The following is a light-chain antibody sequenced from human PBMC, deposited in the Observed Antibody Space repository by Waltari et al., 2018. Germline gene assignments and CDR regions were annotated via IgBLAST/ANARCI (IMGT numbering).Light chain of an antibody. CDR3: CSYAGSITFWV. CDR2: DVT. V-gene: IGLV2-11*01. Sequence: QSALTQPRSVSGAPVQSVTISCTGTSSDVGGYNYVSCYQHHPGKAPKPFIYDVTKRPSGVPYRFSASKSDNTASLTISWLQAEDEADYYCCSYAGSITFWVFGGGTKLTVL. CDR1: SSDVGGYNY. J-gene: IGLJ3*02.